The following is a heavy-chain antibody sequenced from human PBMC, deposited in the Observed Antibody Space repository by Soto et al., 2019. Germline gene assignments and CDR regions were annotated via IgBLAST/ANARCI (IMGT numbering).Heavy chain of an antibody. Sequence: PSDTLSLTCTVSGGSISIYYWSWIRQPPGKGLEWIGYIYYSGSTNYNPSLKSRVTISVDTSKNQFSLKLSSVTAADTAVYYCARSYGDYYFDYWGQGALVTVSS. D-gene: IGHD4-17*01. CDR3: ARSYGDYYFDY. V-gene: IGHV4-59*01. J-gene: IGHJ4*02. CDR1: GGSISIYY. CDR2: IYYSGST.